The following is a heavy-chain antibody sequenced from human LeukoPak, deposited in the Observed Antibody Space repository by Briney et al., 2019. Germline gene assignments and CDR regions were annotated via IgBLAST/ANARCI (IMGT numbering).Heavy chain of an antibody. CDR2: IYPGDSDT. V-gene: IGHV5-51*01. D-gene: IGHD6-19*01. J-gene: IGHJ4*02. CDR3: ARLSYSSGWYPFGY. Sequence: GESLKISCKASGYSFITYWISWVRQMPGKGLEWMGIIYPGDSDTRYSPSFQGQVTISADKSISTAYLQWSSLKASDTAMYYCARLSYSSGWYPFGYWGQGTLVTVSS. CDR1: GYSFITYW.